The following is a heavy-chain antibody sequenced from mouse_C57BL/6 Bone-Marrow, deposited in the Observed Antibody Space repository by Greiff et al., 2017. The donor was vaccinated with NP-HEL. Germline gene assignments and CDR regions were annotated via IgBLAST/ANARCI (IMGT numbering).Heavy chain of an antibody. CDR3: TRWYGSVDY. D-gene: IGHD1-1*01. CDR1: GYTFTDYE. J-gene: IGHJ2*01. Sequence: QVHVKQSGAELVRPGASVTLSCKASGYTFTDYEMHWVKQTPVHGLEWIGAIDPETGGTAYNQKFKGKAILTADKSSSTAYMELRSLTSEDSAVYYCTRWYGSVDYWGQGTTLTVSS. CDR2: IDPETGGT. V-gene: IGHV1-15*01.